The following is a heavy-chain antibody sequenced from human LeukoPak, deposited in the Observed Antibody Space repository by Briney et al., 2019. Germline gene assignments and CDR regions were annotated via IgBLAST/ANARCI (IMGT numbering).Heavy chain of an antibody. CDR3: ARAVALPQGYGMDV. D-gene: IGHD2/OR15-2a*01. V-gene: IGHV4-30-4*01. Sequence: SETLSLTSTVSGGSISSGDYYWSWIRQPPGKGLEWIGYIYYSGSTYYNPPLKSRVSISVDTSKSQFSLKLSSVTGADTAVYYCARAVALPQGYGMDVWGQGTTVTVS. CDR1: GGSISSGDYY. CDR2: IYYSGST. J-gene: IGHJ6*02.